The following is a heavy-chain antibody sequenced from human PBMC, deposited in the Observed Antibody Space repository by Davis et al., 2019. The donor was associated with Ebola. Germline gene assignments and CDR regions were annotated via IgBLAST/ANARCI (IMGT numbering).Heavy chain of an antibody. CDR1: GYSISSGYY. Sequence: GSLRLSCAVSGYSISSGYYWGWIRQPPGKGLEWIGSIYHSGSTYYNPSLKSRVTISVDTSKNQFSLKLGSVTAADTAVYYCARHWGYSSSSTPADVWGKGTTVTVSS. CDR3: ARHWGYSSSSTPADV. V-gene: IGHV4-38-2*01. CDR2: IYHSGST. D-gene: IGHD6-13*01. J-gene: IGHJ6*04.